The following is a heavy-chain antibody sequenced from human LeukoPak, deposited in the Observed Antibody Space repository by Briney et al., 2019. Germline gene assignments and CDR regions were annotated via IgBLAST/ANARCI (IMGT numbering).Heavy chain of an antibody. CDR1: GFTFDSYG. J-gene: IGHJ2*01. Sequence: GGSLRLSCTASGFTFDSYGMAWVRQDPGKGLEWVASIFGSGIETFYADSVKARFTVSRYNSKNTLYLQLSSLRAEDTAVYYCAKSGVWSGSWYYGQLDLWGRGTLVTVSS. CDR3: AKSGVWSGSWYYGQLDL. CDR2: IFGSGIET. D-gene: IGHD1-26*01. V-gene: IGHV3-23*01.